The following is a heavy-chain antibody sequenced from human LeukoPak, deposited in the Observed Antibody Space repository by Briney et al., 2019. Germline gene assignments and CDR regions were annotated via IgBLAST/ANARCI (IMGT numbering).Heavy chain of an antibody. D-gene: IGHD3-10*01. Sequence: SSETLSLTCTVSGGSISIYYWNWIRQPAGKGLEWIGRIYTSGSTKYNPSLKSRVTMSVDTSRNQFSLKLSSVTAADTAVYYCARARYGSGSYHYMDVWGKGTTVTISS. CDR3: ARARYGSGSYHYMDV. CDR2: IYTSGST. V-gene: IGHV4-4*07. CDR1: GGSISIYY. J-gene: IGHJ6*03.